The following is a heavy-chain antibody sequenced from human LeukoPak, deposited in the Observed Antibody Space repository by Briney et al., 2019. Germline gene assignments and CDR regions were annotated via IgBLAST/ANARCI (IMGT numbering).Heavy chain of an antibody. CDR1: GYTLTGYY. Sequence: ASVTDSCKSSGYTLTGYYMHWLRQPAAQEVEWVGWINHNSGCTNYAQKLQGRVTMTRDTSISTAYMELSRLRYDDTAVYYCARVAAHIVVVPAASDAFDIWGQGTMVTVSS. CDR3: ARVAAHIVVVPAASDAFDI. J-gene: IGHJ3*02. V-gene: IGHV1-2*02. CDR2: INHNSGCT. D-gene: IGHD2-2*01.